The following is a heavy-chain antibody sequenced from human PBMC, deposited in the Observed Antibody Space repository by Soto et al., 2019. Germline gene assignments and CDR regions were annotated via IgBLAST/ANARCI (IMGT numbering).Heavy chain of an antibody. Sequence: EVQLVESGGGLVQPGGSLRLSCTASGFTFSGYSMNWVRQAPGKGLEWVSHVSRSGSTIYNGDSVKGRFTNSRDNAKNSLYLQRNSLRAEGSAVYYCVGGGDTDMFRWILDNWVQGTLVIVSS. CDR3: VGGGDTDMFRWILDN. CDR2: VSRSGSTI. V-gene: IGHV3-48*01. D-gene: IGHD5-18*01. J-gene: IGHJ4*02. CDR1: GFTFSGYS.